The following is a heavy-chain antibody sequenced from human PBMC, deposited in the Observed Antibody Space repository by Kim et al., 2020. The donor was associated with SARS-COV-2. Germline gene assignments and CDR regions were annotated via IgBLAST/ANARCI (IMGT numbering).Heavy chain of an antibody. CDR3: ARDIFEGFGELLSFYGMDV. Sequence: GGSLRLSCAASGFTFSSYAMHWVRQAPGKGLEWVAVISYDGSNKYYADSVKGRFTISRDNSKNTLYLQMNSLRAEDTAVYYCARDIFEGFGELLSFYGMDVWGQGTTVTVSS. J-gene: IGHJ6*02. CDR1: GFTFSSYA. D-gene: IGHD3-10*01. V-gene: IGHV3-30*04. CDR2: ISYDGSNK.